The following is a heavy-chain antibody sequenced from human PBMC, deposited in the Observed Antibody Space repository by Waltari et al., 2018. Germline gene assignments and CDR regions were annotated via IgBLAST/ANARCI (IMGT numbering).Heavy chain of an antibody. Sequence: EVQLVQSGAEVKKPGESLQISCKGSGYSFSTYWIGWVRQMPGKGLEWMGIICPGYSESRYSPSFQGQVTISADKSISTAYLQWSSLKASDTAMYYCARRDGDLFDYWGQGTLVTVSS. CDR1: GYSFSTYW. CDR2: ICPGYSES. CDR3: ARRDGDLFDY. J-gene: IGHJ4*02. D-gene: IGHD4-17*01. V-gene: IGHV5-51*01.